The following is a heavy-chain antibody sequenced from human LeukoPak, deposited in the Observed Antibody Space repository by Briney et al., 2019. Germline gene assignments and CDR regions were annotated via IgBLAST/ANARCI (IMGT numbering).Heavy chain of an antibody. CDR1: GFTFSSYG. J-gene: IGHJ4*02. CDR2: IKQDGSEK. D-gene: IGHD5-18*01. Sequence: GGSLRLSCAASGFTFSSYGMHWVRQAPGKGLEWVANIKQDGSEKYYVDSVKGRFTISRDNAKNSLYLQMNSLRAEDTAVYYCARDRSGLGYSYGYGDYWGQGTLVTVSP. V-gene: IGHV3-7*01. CDR3: ARDRSGLGYSYGYGDY.